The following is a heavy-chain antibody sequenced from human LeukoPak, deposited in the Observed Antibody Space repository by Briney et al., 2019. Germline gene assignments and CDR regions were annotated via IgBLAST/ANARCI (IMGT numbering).Heavy chain of an antibody. J-gene: IGHJ4*02. CDR2: IYYSGSN. CDR3: ARDRNYYDSGGYDY. CDR1: GGSISSGDYY. D-gene: IGHD3-22*01. V-gene: IGHV4-39*07. Sequence: SETLSLTCTVSGGSISSGDYYWGWIRQPPGKGLEWIGSIYYSGSNYNNPSLKSRVTMSVDTSKNQFSLKLSSVTAADTAVYYCARDRNYYDSGGYDYWGQGTLVTVSS.